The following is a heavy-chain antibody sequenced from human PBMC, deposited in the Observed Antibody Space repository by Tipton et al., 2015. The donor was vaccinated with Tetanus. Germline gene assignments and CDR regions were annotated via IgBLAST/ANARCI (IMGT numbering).Heavy chain of an antibody. CDR1: GGSINTNSYY. CDR2: VYYSGST. J-gene: IGHJ4*02. D-gene: IGHD6-13*01. CDR3: TRHLSTGSWYLFDY. V-gene: IGHV4-39*01. Sequence: GLVKPSETLTLTCTVSGGSINTNSYYWGWIRQPPGKGLEFIGSVYYSGSTYYNPSLKSRVTISIDTSKNQFSLRLSSVTAADTAFYYCTRHLSTGSWYLFDYWGQGTLVPVSS.